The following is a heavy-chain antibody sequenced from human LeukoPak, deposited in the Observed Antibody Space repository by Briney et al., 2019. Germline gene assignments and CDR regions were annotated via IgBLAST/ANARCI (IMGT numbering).Heavy chain of an antibody. Sequence: SETLSLTCTVSGGSISSYYWSWIRQPAGKGLEWIGRIYTSGSTNYNPSLKSRVTMSVDTSKNQFSLKLSSVTAADTAVYYCARAPLYYDFWSGRRFDPWGQGTLVTVSS. CDR2: IYTSGST. J-gene: IGHJ5*02. D-gene: IGHD3-3*01. V-gene: IGHV4-4*07. CDR3: ARAPLYYDFWSGRRFDP. CDR1: GGSISSYY.